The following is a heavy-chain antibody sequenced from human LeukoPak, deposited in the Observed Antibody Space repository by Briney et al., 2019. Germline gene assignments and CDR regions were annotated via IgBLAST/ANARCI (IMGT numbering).Heavy chain of an antibody. Sequence: ASVKVSCKASGYIFTDYYMHWVRQAPGQELGWMGRINPNSGGTNYAQKFQGRVTITADKSTSTAYMELSSLRSEDTAVYYCARDLLGGYSYGFENPSLNWFDPWGQGTLVTVSS. CDR3: ARDLLGGYSYGFENPSLNWFDP. CDR1: GYIFTDYY. D-gene: IGHD5-18*01. V-gene: IGHV1/OR15-1*04. J-gene: IGHJ5*02. CDR2: INPNSGGT.